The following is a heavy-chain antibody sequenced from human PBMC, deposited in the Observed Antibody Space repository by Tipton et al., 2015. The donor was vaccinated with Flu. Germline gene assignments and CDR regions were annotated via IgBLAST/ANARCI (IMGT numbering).Heavy chain of an antibody. CDR2: IYNTWST. V-gene: IGHV4-59*01. J-gene: IGHJ6*02. D-gene: IGHD2-2*01. Sequence: TLSLTCSVSADSISSNYRSWIRQSPGKGLEWIGYIYNTWSTNYNPSLKSRVTISVDTSKNQFSLKLSSVTAADTAVYYCARDLGRPHSTRGNYYYGMDVWDQGTTVTVSS. CDR1: ADSISSNY. CDR3: ARDLGRPHSTRGNYYYGMDV.